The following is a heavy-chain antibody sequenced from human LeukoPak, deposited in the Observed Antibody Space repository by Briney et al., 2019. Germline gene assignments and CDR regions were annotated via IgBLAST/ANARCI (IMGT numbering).Heavy chain of an antibody. CDR3: ARGVYGSGSYIFDY. CDR2: IYYSGST. CDR1: GGSISSNYYS. J-gene: IGHJ4*02. Sequence: PSETLSLTCTVSGGSISSNYYSWGWIRQPPGKGLEWIGYIYYSGSTNYNPSLKSRVTTSVDTSKNQFSLKLSSVTAADTAVYYCARGVYGSGSYIFDYWGQGTLVTVSS. V-gene: IGHV4-61*05. D-gene: IGHD3-10*01.